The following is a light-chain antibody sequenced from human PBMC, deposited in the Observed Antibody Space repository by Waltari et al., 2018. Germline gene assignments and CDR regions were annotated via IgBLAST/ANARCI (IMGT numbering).Light chain of an antibody. J-gene: IGKJ1*01. CDR2: DAS. V-gene: IGKV1-5*01. CDR1: QRITRW. CDR3: QEHVTYWA. Sequence: DIQMTQSPSTLSASVGDRVTITCRASQRITRWLAWYQQKLGKAPTLLIYDASCLESGVPSRFSGSGSGTEFTLTISSLQPDDFATYYCQEHVTYWAFGQGTKVEMK.